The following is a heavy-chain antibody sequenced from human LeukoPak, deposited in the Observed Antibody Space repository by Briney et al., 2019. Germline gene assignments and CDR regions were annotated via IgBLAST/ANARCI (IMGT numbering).Heavy chain of an antibody. V-gene: IGHV4-39*01. J-gene: IGHJ6*02. CDR3: ASPVHYYDSSGYYYPADYYYYGMDV. Sequence: DPSETLSLTCTVSGVSISSSSYCWGWLRQPPGKGLGWIGSIYYSGSTYYNPSLKSLVTISVDTSKNQFSLKLCSVTATDTAVYYCASPVHYYDSSGYYYPADYYYYGMDVWGQGTTVTVSS. CDR1: GVSISSSSYC. D-gene: IGHD3-22*01. CDR2: IYYSGST.